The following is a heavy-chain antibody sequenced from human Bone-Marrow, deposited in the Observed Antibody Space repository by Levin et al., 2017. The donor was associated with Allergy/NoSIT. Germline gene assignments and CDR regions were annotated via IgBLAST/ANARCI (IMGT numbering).Heavy chain of an antibody. V-gene: IGHV2-70*04. Sequence: SGPTLVKPTQTLTLTCTFSGFSLSTSGVRVSWIRQPPGKALEWLARIDWDDDEFYSPSLKTRLSISKDTSKNQVVLTMTNMDPVDTATYYCARTETYGDPTTFQFDYWGQGILVTVSS. D-gene: IGHD4-17*01. CDR2: IDWDDDE. CDR3: ARTETYGDPTTFQFDY. J-gene: IGHJ4*02. CDR1: GFSLSTSGVR.